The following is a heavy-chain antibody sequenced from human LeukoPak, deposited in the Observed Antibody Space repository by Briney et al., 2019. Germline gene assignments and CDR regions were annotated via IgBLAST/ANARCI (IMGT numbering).Heavy chain of an antibody. CDR3: ARERRWDIVLMVYAPYNWFDP. J-gene: IGHJ5*02. CDR2: INHSGST. CDR1: GGSFSGYY. D-gene: IGHD2-8*01. Sequence: SETLSLTCAVYGGSFSGYYWSWIRQPPGKGLEWIGEINHSGSTNYNPSPKSRVTISVDASKNQFSLKLSSVTAADTAVYYCARERRWDIVLMVYAPYNWFDPWGQGTLVTVSS. V-gene: IGHV4-34*01.